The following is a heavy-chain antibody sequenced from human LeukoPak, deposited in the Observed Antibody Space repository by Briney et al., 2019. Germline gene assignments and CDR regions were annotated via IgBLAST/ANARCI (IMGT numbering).Heavy chain of an antibody. V-gene: IGHV3-48*03. J-gene: IGHJ4*02. CDR2: ISSSGSTI. CDR3: ARIAGQLYRWSRGWEDFDY. D-gene: IGHD6-19*01. Sequence: PGGSLRLSCAASGFTFSSYEMNWVRQAPGKGLEWVSYISSSGSTIYYADSVKGRFTISRDNAKNSLYLQVNSLRAEDTAVYYCARIAGQLYRWSRGWEDFDYWGQGTLVTVSS. CDR1: GFTFSSYE.